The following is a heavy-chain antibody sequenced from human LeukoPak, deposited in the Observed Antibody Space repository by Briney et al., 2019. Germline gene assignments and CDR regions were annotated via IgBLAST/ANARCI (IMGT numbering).Heavy chain of an antibody. CDR2: IYSAGNT. J-gene: IGHJ6*03. CDR3: ARSHPGGAYTDDSSCSAYYFHHLHV. V-gene: IGHV3-53*04. D-gene: IGHD2-2*01. CDR1: GFTVSSNY. Sequence: GGSLRLSCVASGFTVSSNYMSWVRQAPGKGLEWVSVIYSAGNTYYADSVKGRFTISRHNSKNTLYLQMNSLRVEDTAVYYRARSHPGGAYTDDSSCSAYYFHHLHVRLKETEDTV.